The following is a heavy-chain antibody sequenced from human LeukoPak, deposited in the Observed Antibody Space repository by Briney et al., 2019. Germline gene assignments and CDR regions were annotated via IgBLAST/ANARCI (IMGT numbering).Heavy chain of an antibody. CDR1: GFSFTHAW. V-gene: IGHV5-51*01. Sequence: GESLKISCKASGFSFTHAWIGWVRQVPGKGLEWMGIIYPGDSDITYSPSFQGQGTISADNSISTAYLQWNSLKASDTAMYYCARNKVVPAAIYWYFDLWGRGTLVTVSS. J-gene: IGHJ2*01. CDR3: ARNKVVPAAIYWYFDL. CDR2: IYPGDSDI. D-gene: IGHD2-2*01.